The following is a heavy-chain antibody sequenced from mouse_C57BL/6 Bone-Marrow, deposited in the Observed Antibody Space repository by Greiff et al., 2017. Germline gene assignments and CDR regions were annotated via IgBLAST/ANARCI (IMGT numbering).Heavy chain of an antibody. J-gene: IGHJ1*03. CDR1: GFTFSSYG. Sequence: EVMLVESGGDLVKPGGSLKLSCAASGFTFSSYGMSWVRQTPDKRLEWVATISSGGSYTYYPDRVKGRFTISRDNAKNTLYLQMSSLKSEDTAMYYWARTSYYGSRNWYFDVWGTGTTVTGSS. CDR2: ISSGGSYT. D-gene: IGHD1-1*01. V-gene: IGHV5-6*02. CDR3: ARTSYYGSRNWYFDV.